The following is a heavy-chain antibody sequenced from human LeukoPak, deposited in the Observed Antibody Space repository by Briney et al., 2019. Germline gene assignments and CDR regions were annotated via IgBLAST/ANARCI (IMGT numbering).Heavy chain of an antibody. Sequence: GGPVSLSCAASGFTYSSYEMKWVRQAPGEGREGCSYTSISGSTIYYADSVKGRFTISRDNAKNSLYLQMNSLRAEHTTVYYCARLYSRSSRKAFDIWGQGTMVTVSS. V-gene: IGHV3-48*03. J-gene: IGHJ3*02. CDR3: ARLYSRSSRKAFDI. D-gene: IGHD6-6*01. CDR2: TSISGSTI. CDR1: GFTYSSYE.